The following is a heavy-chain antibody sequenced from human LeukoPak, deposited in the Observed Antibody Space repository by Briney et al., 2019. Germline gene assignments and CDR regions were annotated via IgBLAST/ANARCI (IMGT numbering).Heavy chain of an antibody. Sequence: GGSLRLSCAASGFTFSTYSINWVRQAPGRGLEWVSSISSGSSYIYYADSVKGRFTISRDNSENTLYLQMNSLRAEDTAVYYCARSYYYDSSHTVDYWGQGTLVTVSS. V-gene: IGHV3-21*01. CDR3: ARSYYYDSSHTVDY. D-gene: IGHD3-22*01. J-gene: IGHJ4*02. CDR1: GFTFSTYS. CDR2: ISSGSSYI.